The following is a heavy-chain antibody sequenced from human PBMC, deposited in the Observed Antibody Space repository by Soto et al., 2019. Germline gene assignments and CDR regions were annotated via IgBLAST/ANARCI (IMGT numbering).Heavy chain of an antibody. Sequence: EVQLLESGGGLVQPGGSLRLSCATSGFTFGIYAMSWVRQAPGKGLAWVSGISGSDGRTYYVDSVKGRFTFSSDNSKNTLYLQMVSLRVEDTAVYYCARIRGRDNYLWEGPSMDVWGQGTTVTVSS. D-gene: IGHD4-4*01. CDR3: ARIRGRDNYLWEGPSMDV. V-gene: IGHV3-23*01. CDR2: ISGSDGRT. J-gene: IGHJ6*02. CDR1: GFTFGIYA.